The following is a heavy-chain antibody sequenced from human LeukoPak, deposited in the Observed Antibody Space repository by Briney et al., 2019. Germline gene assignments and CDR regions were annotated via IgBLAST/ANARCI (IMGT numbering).Heavy chain of an antibody. J-gene: IGHJ4*02. CDR3: AKGAVGSMVYANLFDY. D-gene: IGHD2-8*01. V-gene: IGHV3-23*01. CDR1: GFTFSSYA. CDR2: ISGGGGST. Sequence: GGSLRLSCAASGFTFSSYAMSWVRQAPGKGLEWVSAISGGGGSTYYADSVKGRFTISRDNSKNTLYLQMNSLRAEDTAVYYCAKGAVGSMVYANLFDYWGQGTLVTVSS.